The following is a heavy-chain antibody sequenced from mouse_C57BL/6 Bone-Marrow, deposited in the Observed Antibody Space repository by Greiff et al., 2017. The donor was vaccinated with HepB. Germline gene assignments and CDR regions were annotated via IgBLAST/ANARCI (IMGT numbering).Heavy chain of an antibody. V-gene: IGHV5-6*01. CDR1: GFTFSSYG. J-gene: IGHJ2*01. D-gene: IGHD1-1*01. Sequence: EVQVVESGGDLVKPGGSLKLSCAASGFTFSSYGMSWVRQTPDKRLEWVATISSGGSYTYYPDSVKGRFTISSDNAKNTPYLQMSSLKSEDTAMYYCARGPYYYGRVLYYFDYWGQGTTLTVSS. CDR2: ISSGGSYT. CDR3: ARGPYYYGRVLYYFDY.